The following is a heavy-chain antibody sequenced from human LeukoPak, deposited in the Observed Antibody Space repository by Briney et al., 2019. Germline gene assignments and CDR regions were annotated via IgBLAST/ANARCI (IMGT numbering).Heavy chain of an antibody. D-gene: IGHD6-19*01. CDR3: ARGSAIAVAGTFWLDP. V-gene: IGHV4-34*01. Sequence: SETLSLTCAGDGGSFSGYYWSGIRQPPGKGLEWIGEINHSGSANYNPSLKSRVTISVDTSKNQVSLKLSSVPAADTAIYYCARGSAIAVAGTFWLDPWGQGSLVTVSS. CDR2: INHSGSA. J-gene: IGHJ5*02. CDR1: GGSFSGYY.